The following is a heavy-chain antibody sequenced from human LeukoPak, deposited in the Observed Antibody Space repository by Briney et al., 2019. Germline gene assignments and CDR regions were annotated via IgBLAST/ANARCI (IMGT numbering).Heavy chain of an antibody. CDR1: GFTFSDYY. Sequence: GSLRLSCAASGFTFSDYYMSWIRQAPGKGLEWVSYISSSGSTIYYADSVKGRFTITRDNAKNSLYLQMNSLRAEDTAVYYCARDAAAGMDWFDPWGRGTLVTVSS. CDR2: ISSSGSTI. J-gene: IGHJ5*02. CDR3: ARDAAAGMDWFDP. V-gene: IGHV3-11*01. D-gene: IGHD6-13*01.